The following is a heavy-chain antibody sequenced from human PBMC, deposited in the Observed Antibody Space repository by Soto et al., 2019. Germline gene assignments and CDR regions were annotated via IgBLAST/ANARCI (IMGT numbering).Heavy chain of an antibody. CDR3: ARDPGIAARRLFDF. J-gene: IGHJ4*02. D-gene: IGHD6-6*01. CDR1: GYTLTMYY. CDR2: INPSGGST. Sequence: ASVKVACKASGYTLTMYYMHCVGQAPGQGLEGMGIINPSGGSTSYAQKFQGRVTMTRDTSTSTVHMELSSLRSEDTAVYYCARDPGIAARRLFDFWGQGTLVTVAS. V-gene: IGHV1-46*01.